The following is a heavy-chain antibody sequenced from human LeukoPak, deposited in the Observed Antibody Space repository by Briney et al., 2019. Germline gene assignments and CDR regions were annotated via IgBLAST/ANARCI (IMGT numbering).Heavy chain of an antibody. V-gene: IGHV1-8*01. CDR1: AYTFTSYN. Sequence: VASVKVSCKASAYTFTSYNINWVRQATGQGLEWMGWMNPNSGNTGYAQKFRGRVTMTRNTSISTAYMELSSLTSEDTAVYYCARDGSGSYYDRGWFDPWGQGTLVTVSS. CDR3: ARDGSGSYYDRGWFDP. D-gene: IGHD3-10*01. CDR2: MNPNSGNT. J-gene: IGHJ5*02.